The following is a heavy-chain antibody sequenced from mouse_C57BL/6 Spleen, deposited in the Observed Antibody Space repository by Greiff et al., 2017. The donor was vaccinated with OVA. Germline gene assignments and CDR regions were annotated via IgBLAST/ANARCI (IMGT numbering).Heavy chain of an antibody. CDR3: ARHEEGGFYYGNSYAMDY. D-gene: IGHD2-1*01. Sequence: VKLMESGAELVKPGASVKLSCKASGYTFTEYTIHWVKQRSGQGLEWIGWFYPGSGSIKYNEKFKDKATLTADKSSSTVYMELSRLTSEDSAVYICARHEEGGFYYGNSYAMDYWGQGTSVTVSS. V-gene: IGHV1-62-2*01. CDR2: FYPGSGSI. CDR1: GYTFTEYT. J-gene: IGHJ4*01.